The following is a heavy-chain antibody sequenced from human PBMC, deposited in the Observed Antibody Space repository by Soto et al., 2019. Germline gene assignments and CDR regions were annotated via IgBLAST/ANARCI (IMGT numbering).Heavy chain of an antibody. CDR2: IIPIFGTA. CDR3: ARDKHYDSSGYYYHFDY. D-gene: IGHD3-22*01. V-gene: IGHV1-69*01. J-gene: IGHJ4*02. CDR1: GGTFSSYA. Sequence: QVQLVQSGAEVKKTGSSVKVSCKASGGTFSSYAISWVRQAPGQGLEWMGGIIPIFGTANYAQKFQGRVTITADESTSTAYMELSSLRSEDKAVYYCARDKHYDSSGYYYHFDYWGQGTLVTVSS.